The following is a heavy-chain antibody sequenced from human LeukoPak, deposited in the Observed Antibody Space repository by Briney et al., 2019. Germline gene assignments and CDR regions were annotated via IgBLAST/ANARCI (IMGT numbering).Heavy chain of an antibody. CDR3: ARADYYYGMDV. Sequence: GGSLRLSCAASGFTVSSNYMSWVRQAPGKGLEWVSVIYSGDSTYYADSVKGRFTISRDNSKNTLYLQMNSLRAEDTAVYYCARADYYYGMDVWGKGTTVTVSS. V-gene: IGHV3-53*01. CDR1: GFTVSSNY. CDR2: IYSGDST. J-gene: IGHJ6*04.